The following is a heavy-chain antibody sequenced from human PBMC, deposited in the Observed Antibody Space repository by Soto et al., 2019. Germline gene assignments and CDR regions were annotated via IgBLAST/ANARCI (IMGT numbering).Heavy chain of an antibody. CDR2: INPNSGGT. Sequence: ASVKVSCKASGYTFTGYYMHWVRQAPGQGLEWMGWINPNSGGTNYAQKFQGWVTMTRDTSISTAYMELSRLRSDDMAVYYCARDSGSAMYTTPMDVWGQGTTVTVSS. CDR1: GYTFTGYY. J-gene: IGHJ6*02. CDR3: ARDSGSAMYTTPMDV. D-gene: IGHD3-10*01. V-gene: IGHV1-2*04.